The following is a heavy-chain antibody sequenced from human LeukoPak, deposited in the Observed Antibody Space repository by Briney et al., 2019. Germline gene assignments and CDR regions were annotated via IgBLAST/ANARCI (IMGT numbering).Heavy chain of an antibody. CDR1: GGSFSGYY. CDR3: ARELYWNYVRRRHYAFDI. J-gene: IGHJ3*02. Sequence: PSETLSLTCAVYGGSFSGYYWSWIRQPPGKGLEWIGEINHSGSTNYNPSLKSRVTISVDTSKNQFSLKLSSVTAADTAVYYCARELYWNYVRRRHYAFDIWGQGTMVTVSS. D-gene: IGHD1-7*01. V-gene: IGHV4-34*01. CDR2: INHSGST.